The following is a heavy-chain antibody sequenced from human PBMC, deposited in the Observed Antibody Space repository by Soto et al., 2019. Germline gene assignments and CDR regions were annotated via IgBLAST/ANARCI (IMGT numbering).Heavy chain of an antibody. D-gene: IGHD5-12*01. CDR3: ARGGSGNVYDLDYFDY. V-gene: IGHV4-59*01. Sequence: QVQLQESGPGLVKPSETLSLTCTVSGGSISSYYWNWIRQPPGKGLEWIGYIYYSGSASHNPSLKSRVTISVDTSKNQFSLKMRSVTAADTAVYYCARGGSGNVYDLDYFDYWGQGTLVTVSS. CDR1: GGSISSYY. J-gene: IGHJ4*02. CDR2: IYYSGSA.